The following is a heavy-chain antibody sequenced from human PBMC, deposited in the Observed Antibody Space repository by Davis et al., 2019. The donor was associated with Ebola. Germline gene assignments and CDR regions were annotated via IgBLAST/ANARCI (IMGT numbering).Heavy chain of an antibody. V-gene: IGHV4-39*07. CDR1: GGSISSSSYY. CDR2: INHSGST. D-gene: IGHD2/OR15-2a*01. CDR3: ARGIGFLSGDFRP. J-gene: IGHJ5*02. Sequence: GSLRLSCTVSGGSISSSSYYWGWIRQPPGKGLEWIGEINHSGSTNYNPSLKSRVTISVDTSKNQFSLKLSSVTAADTAVYYCARGIGFLSGDFRPWGQGTLVTVSS.